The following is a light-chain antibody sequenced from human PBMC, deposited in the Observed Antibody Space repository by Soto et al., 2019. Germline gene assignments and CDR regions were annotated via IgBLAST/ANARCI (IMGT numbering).Light chain of an antibody. J-gene: IGLJ2*01. CDR1: SSDVGGYKY. CDR2: EVS. CDR3: SSYTSSSTLV. V-gene: IGLV2-14*01. Sequence: QSALTQPASVSGSPGQSITISCTGTSSDVGGYKYVSWYQQHPGKVSKLMIYEVSNRPSGVSNRFSGSKSGNTASLTISGLQAEDEADYYCSSYTSSSTLVFGGGTKLTVL.